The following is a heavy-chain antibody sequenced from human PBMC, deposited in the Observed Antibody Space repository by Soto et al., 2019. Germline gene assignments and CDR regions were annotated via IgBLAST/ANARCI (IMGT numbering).Heavy chain of an antibody. V-gene: IGHV4-61*01. Sequence: SETLSLTCTVSGGSVSSGSYYWSWIRQPPGKGLEWIGYIYYSGSTNYNPSLKSRVTISVDTSKNQFSLKLSSVTAADTAVYYCARERARDYYDSSGYYYFDYWGQGTLVTVS. CDR3: ARERARDYYDSSGYYYFDY. CDR2: IYYSGST. J-gene: IGHJ4*02. CDR1: GGSVSSGSYY. D-gene: IGHD3-22*01.